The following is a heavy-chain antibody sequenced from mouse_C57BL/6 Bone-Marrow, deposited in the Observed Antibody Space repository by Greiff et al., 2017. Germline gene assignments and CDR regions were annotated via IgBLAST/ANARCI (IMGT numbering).Heavy chain of an antibody. CDR3: ARGITTVVANWYFDV. D-gene: IGHD1-1*01. Sequence: VQLQQPGAELVRPGTSVKLSCKASGYTFTSYWMHWVKQRPGQGLEWIGVIDPSDSYTNYNQKFKGKATLTVDTSSSTAYMQLSSLTSEDSAVYYCARGITTVVANWYFDVGGTGTTVTVSS. CDR1: GYTFTSYW. CDR2: IDPSDSYT. V-gene: IGHV1-59*01. J-gene: IGHJ1*03.